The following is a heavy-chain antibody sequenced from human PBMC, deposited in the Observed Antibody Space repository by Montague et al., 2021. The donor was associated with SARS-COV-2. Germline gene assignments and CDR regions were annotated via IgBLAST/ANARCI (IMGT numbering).Heavy chain of an antibody. CDR2: IWYDGSNQ. D-gene: IGHD3-10*01. J-gene: IGHJ6*02. Sequence: LRLSCAASGFTFSSYDMHWVRQAPGKGLEWVAVIWYDGSNQYYGDSVKGRFTISRDNSKNTLYLQMNSLRAEDTAVYYCAREYSAPRWFGEYNRYGMDVWGQGTTVTVSS. CDR1: GFTFSSYD. V-gene: IGHV3-33*08. CDR3: AREYSAPRWFGEYNRYGMDV.